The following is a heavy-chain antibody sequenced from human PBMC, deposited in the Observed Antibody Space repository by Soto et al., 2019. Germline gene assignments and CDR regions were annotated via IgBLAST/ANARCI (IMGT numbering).Heavy chain of an antibody. D-gene: IGHD3-3*01. V-gene: IGHV5-51*01. CDR2: IYPGDSDT. J-gene: IGHJ6*02. CDR3: ARQTYYDFWSGYRRGYYYYGMDV. CDR1: GYSFTSYW. Sequence: PGESLKISCKGSGYSFTSYWIGWVRQMPGKGLEWMGIIYPGDSDTRYSPSFQGQVTISADKSISTAYLQWSSLKASDTAMYYCARQTYYDFWSGYRRGYYYYGMDVWGQGTTVTVSS.